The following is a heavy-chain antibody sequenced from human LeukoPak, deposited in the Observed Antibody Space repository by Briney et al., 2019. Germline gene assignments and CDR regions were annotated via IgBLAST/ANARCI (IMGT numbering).Heavy chain of an antibody. CDR1: GFTFSSYS. J-gene: IGHJ6*03. Sequence: GGSLRLSCAASGFTFSSYSMNWVRQAPGKGLEWVSYISSSNTIYYADSVKGRFTISRDNAKNSVYLQMNSLRAEDTAVYYCAREGGSGWFYYYYMDVWGKGTTVTISS. V-gene: IGHV3-48*01. CDR3: AREGGSGWFYYYYMDV. CDR2: ISSSNTI. D-gene: IGHD6-19*01.